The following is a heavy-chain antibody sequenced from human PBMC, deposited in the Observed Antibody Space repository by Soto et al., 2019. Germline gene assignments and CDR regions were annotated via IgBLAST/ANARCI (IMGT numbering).Heavy chain of an antibody. D-gene: IGHD3-10*01. CDR3: ARVASDDYGSGSGDYFYY. CDR1: VFTFSSYE. J-gene: IGHJ4*02. Sequence: GSLRLSCASYVFTFSSYEMNWVRQAPGKGLEWFSYISSSGSTIYYADSVKGRFTISRDNAKKSLYLQMKSLRAEDTAVYYCARVASDDYGSGSGDYFYYWCQGT. CDR2: ISSSGSTI. V-gene: IGHV3-48*03.